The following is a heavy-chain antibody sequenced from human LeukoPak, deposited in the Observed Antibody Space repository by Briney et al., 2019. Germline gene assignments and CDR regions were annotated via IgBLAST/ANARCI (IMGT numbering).Heavy chain of an antibody. D-gene: IGHD5-12*01. CDR3: ARLEWLRYRYYFDY. V-gene: IGHV1-2*02. CDR1: GYTFTGYY. CDR2: INPNSGGT. Sequence: ASVKVSCKASGYTFTGYYMHWVRQAPGQGFEWMGWINPNSGGTNYAQKFQGRVTMTGDTSISTAYMELSRLRSDDTAVYYCARLEWLRYRYYFDYWGQGTLVTVSS. J-gene: IGHJ4*02.